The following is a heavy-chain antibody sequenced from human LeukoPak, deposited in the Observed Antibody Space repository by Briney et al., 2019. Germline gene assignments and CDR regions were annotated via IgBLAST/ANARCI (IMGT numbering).Heavy chain of an antibody. V-gene: IGHV3-7*04. J-gene: IGHJ4*02. CDR1: GFPFSSYW. D-gene: IGHD5-24*01. CDR2: VKQDGSKK. CDR3: TRVGYIDEGIDY. Sequence: GGSLRLSCVASGFPFSSYWMTWVRQAPGKGLEWVANVKQDGSKKSYVDSVKGRFTISRDNAKNSLYLQMNSLRAEDTAIYYCTRVGYIDEGIDYWGQGTLVTVSS.